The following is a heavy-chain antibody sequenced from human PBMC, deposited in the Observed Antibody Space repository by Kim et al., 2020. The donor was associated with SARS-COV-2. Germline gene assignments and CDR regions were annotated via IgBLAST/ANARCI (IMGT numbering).Heavy chain of an antibody. CDR3: ARSVTTDYYFDN. CDR2: INAGNDNT. D-gene: IGHD4-17*01. CDR1: GYTFTTYI. Sequence: ASVKVSCKASGYTFTTYIIHWVRQAPGQGLEWMGWINAGNDNTKYSQKFQGRVTITRDTSATTAYMDLFSLRSEDTAVYYCARSVTTDYYFDNWGQGTLVTVSS. V-gene: IGHV1-3*01. J-gene: IGHJ4*02.